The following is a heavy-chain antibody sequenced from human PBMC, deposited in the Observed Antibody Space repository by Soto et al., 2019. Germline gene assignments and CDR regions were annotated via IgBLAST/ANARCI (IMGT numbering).Heavy chain of an antibody. Sequence: EVQLVESGGGLVQPGGSLRLSCAVSGFSFSSAWMTWIRQAPGKGLERVAIMNEDGSERYYVDSVKGRFTISRDNAKNALFLQMNRLRVEDTAVYFCARDRAYSRFDYWGQGSLVTVSS. V-gene: IGHV3-7*03. CDR1: GFSFSSAW. J-gene: IGHJ4*02. CDR3: ARDRAYSRFDY. D-gene: IGHD4-4*01. CDR2: MNEDGSER.